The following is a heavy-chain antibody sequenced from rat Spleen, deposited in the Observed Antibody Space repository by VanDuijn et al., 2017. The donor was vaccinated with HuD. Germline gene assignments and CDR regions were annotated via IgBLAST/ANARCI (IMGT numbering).Heavy chain of an antibody. CDR2: ISYSGST. CDR1: AYSITSSY. D-gene: IGHD1-1*01. CDR3: ARYRGSLQWPFDY. V-gene: IGHV3-1*01. J-gene: IGHJ2*01. Sequence: EVQLQESGPGLVKPSQSLSLTCSVTAYSITSSYRWNWIRKFPGNKMEWMGSISYSGSTDYNPSLKSRISITRATSKTQFFLPLNSVTTEDTATYSCARYRGSLQWPFDYWGQGVMVTVSS.